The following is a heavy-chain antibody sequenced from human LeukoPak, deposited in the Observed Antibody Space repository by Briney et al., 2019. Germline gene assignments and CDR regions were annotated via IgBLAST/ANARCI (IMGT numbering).Heavy chain of an antibody. J-gene: IGHJ4*02. Sequence: GGSLRLSCAASGFSFSIYAMSWVRQAPGKGLEWVSRINSDGSSTSYADSVKGRLTISRDNAKNTLYLQMNSLRAEDTAVYYCAREGANGWYYFDYWGQGTLVTVSS. CDR1: GFSFSIYA. V-gene: IGHV3-74*01. CDR3: AREGANGWYYFDY. CDR2: INSDGSST. D-gene: IGHD6-19*01.